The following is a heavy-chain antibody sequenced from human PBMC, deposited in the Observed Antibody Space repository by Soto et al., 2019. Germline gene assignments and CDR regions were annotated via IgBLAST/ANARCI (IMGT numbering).Heavy chain of an antibody. D-gene: IGHD3-10*01. CDR2: FDPEDGET. V-gene: IGHV1-24*01. Sequence: ASVKVSCKVSGYTLTELSMHWVRQAPGKGLEWMGGFDPEDGETIYAQKFQGRVTMTEDTSTDTAYMELSSLRSEDTAVYYCATTTMVRGVIRPNYYYGMDVWGQGTTVTVSS. J-gene: IGHJ6*02. CDR1: GYTLTELS. CDR3: ATTTMVRGVIRPNYYYGMDV.